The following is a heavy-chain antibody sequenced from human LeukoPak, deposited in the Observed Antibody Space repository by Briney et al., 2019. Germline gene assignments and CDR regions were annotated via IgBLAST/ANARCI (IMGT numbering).Heavy chain of an antibody. CDR2: INPNSGGT. Sequence: ASVKVSCKASGYTFTGYYMHWVRQAPGQGLEWMGWINPNSGGTNYAQKFQGRVTTTSDTSVTTAYMELSRLRSDDTALYYCARGGSYSEYLQHWGQGTLVTVSS. CDR3: ARGGSYSEYLQH. CDR1: GYTFTGYY. J-gene: IGHJ1*01. D-gene: IGHD1-26*01. V-gene: IGHV1-2*02.